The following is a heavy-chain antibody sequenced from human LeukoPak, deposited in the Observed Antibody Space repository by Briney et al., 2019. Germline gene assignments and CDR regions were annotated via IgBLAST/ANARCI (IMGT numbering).Heavy chain of an antibody. D-gene: IGHD1-20*01. CDR3: ATLTGTTYPYYFDF. Sequence: SETLSLTCTVSGASIRHYYWSWIRQPPGKGLEWIGNLYHSGSPNYNPSLKSRVTISIDTAKNQFSLRLRSVTAADTAVYYCATLTGTTYPYYFDFWGQAALVTVSS. V-gene: IGHV4-59*01. J-gene: IGHJ4*02. CDR2: LYHSGSP. CDR1: GASIRHYY.